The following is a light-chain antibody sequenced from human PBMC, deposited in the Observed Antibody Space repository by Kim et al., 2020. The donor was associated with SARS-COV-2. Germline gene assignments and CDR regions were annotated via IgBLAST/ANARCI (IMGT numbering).Light chain of an antibody. CDR2: RDN. CDR1: GSKN. J-gene: IGLJ1*01. V-gene: IGLV3-9*01. Sequence: GSKNVHGYQQKPGQAPVVVIYRDNDRPSGIPERFSGSNSGNTATLTISRAQAGDEADYYCQVWDGTTYVFGTGTKVTVL. CDR3: QVWDGTTYV.